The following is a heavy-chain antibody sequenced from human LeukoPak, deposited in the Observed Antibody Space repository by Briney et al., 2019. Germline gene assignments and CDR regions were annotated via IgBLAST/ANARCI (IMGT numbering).Heavy chain of an antibody. CDR2: ISSSSSYI. CDR1: GFTFSSYS. J-gene: IGHJ4*02. D-gene: IGHD3-10*01. CDR3: ARVKAGSGIRDY. Sequence: GGSLRLSCAASGFTFSSYSMNWVRQAPGKGLEWVSSISSSSSYIYYADSVKGRFTISRDNAKNSLYLQMNSLRAEDTAVYYCARVKAGSGIRDYSGQGTLVTVCS. V-gene: IGHV3-21*01.